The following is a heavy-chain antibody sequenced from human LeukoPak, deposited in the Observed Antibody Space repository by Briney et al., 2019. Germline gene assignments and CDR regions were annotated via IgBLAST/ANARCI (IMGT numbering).Heavy chain of an antibody. CDR3: ASGQYYDLWSGYYVD. Sequence: SETLSLTCAVYGGSFSGHYWSWIRQPPGKGLEWIGEINHSGSTNYNPSLESRVTTSVDTSKNHFSLKLSSVTAADTAVYYCASGQYYDLWSGYYVDWGQGTLVTVSA. D-gene: IGHD3-3*01. J-gene: IGHJ4*02. CDR2: INHSGST. V-gene: IGHV4-34*01. CDR1: GGSFSGHY.